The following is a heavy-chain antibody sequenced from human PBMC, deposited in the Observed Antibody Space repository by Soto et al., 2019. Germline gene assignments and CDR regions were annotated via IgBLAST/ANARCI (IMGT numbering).Heavy chain of an antibody. CDR1: GYSFTSYW. D-gene: IGHD3-3*01. J-gene: IGHJ6*02. CDR2: IYPGDADT. Sequence: GESLKISCKGSGYSFTSYWIGWVRQMPGKGLEWMGIIYPGDADTRSSPSFQGQVTISADKSISTASLQGSSLKASDTAMYYCARPTTTYDFWSGYYGDYYGMDVWGQGTTVTAP. CDR3: ARPTTTYDFWSGYYGDYYGMDV. V-gene: IGHV5-51*01.